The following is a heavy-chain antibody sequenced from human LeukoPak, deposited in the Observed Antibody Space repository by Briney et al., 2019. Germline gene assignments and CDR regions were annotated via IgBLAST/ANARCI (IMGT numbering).Heavy chain of an antibody. Sequence: PGGSLRLSCTASGFTFSSYAMNWVRQAPGKGLEWVSAISGSGGSTYSADSVKGRFTISRDNSKNTLYLQMNSLRADDTAVYYCAKDWGYCSSTSCYPITHFDYWGQGTLVTVSA. CDR2: ISGSGGST. CDR1: GFTFSSYA. J-gene: IGHJ4*02. V-gene: IGHV3-23*01. CDR3: AKDWGYCSSTSCYPITHFDY. D-gene: IGHD2-2*01.